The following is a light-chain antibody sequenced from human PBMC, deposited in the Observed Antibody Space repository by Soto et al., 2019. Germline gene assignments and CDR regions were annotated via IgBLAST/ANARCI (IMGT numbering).Light chain of an antibody. Sequence: QSALTQPASVSGSPGQSITISCTGTSRDIGAYNYVSWFQQHPGKAPKLIIYEVTYRPSGVSNRFSGSKSCNTASLTISGLQADDEADYYCSSYTSSTTLVFGTGTKVTV. V-gene: IGLV2-14*01. CDR1: SRDIGAYNY. CDR2: EVT. J-gene: IGLJ1*01. CDR3: SSYTSSTTLV.